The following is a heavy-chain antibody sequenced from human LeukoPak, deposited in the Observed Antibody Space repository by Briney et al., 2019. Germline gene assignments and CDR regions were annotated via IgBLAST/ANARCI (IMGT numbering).Heavy chain of an antibody. J-gene: IGHJ4*02. CDR1: GYTFNKHG. CDR2: ISCYNGDT. V-gene: IGHV1-18*01. Sequence: ASVKVSCKASGYTFNKHGISWVRQAPGQGLEWMGWISCYNGDTHYAQKFQGRVTMTTDTSTTTAYMELRNLRSDDTALYYCARDPTNTSGRYAFFDYWGQGTLVTVSS. D-gene: IGHD6-19*01. CDR3: ARDPTNTSGRYAFFDY.